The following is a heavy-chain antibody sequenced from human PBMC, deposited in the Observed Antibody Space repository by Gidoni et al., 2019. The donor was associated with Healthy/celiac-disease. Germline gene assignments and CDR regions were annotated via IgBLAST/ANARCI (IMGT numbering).Heavy chain of an antibody. CDR2: IKQDGSEK. V-gene: IGHV3-7*01. CDR1: GFTFSSYW. CDR3: ARETDTAMVLFDY. J-gene: IGHJ4*02. Sequence: EVQLVESGGGLVQPGGSLRLSCAASGFTFSSYWMSWVRQAPGKGLEWVANIKQDGSEKYYVDSVKGRFTISRDNDKNSLYLQMNSLRAEDTAVYYCARETDTAMVLFDYWGQGTLVTVSS. D-gene: IGHD5-18*01.